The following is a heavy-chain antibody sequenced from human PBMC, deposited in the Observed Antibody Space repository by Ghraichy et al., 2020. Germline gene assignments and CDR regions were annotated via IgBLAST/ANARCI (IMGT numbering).Heavy chain of an antibody. CDR2: ISAYNSNT. CDR3: AREDGNLRSSGRLTY. Sequence: ASVKVSCKASAYTFTTYGISWVRQAPGQGLEWMGWISAYNSNTNYAQKLQGRLTMTRATSTSTAYMELRSLRSDDTAVYYCAREDGNLRSSGRLTYWGQGTLVTVSS. V-gene: IGHV1-18*04. J-gene: IGHJ4*02. D-gene: IGHD1-26*01. CDR1: AYTFTTYG.